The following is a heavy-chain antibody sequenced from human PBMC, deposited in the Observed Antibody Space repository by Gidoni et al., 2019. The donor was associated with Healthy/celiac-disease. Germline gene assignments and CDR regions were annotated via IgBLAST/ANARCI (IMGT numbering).Heavy chain of an antibody. V-gene: IGHV3-48*02. Sequence: EVQLVESGGGLVQPGGSLSLSCSTSGFTFSTYNINWVRQAPGKGLEWISYISSSSSTIYYADSVEGRFTISRDNAKNSLYLQMNSLRDEDTAVYYCARDLGLSSPAFDYWGPGTLVAVSS. J-gene: IGHJ4*02. CDR2: ISSSSSTI. D-gene: IGHD3-16*02. CDR3: ARDLGLSSPAFDY. CDR1: GFTFSTYN.